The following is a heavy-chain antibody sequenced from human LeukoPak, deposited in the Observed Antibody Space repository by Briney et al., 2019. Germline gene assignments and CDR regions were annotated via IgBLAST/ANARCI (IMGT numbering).Heavy chain of an antibody. D-gene: IGHD1-26*01. CDR3: AKRWGVGTTTLDYFDY. Sequence: GGSLRLSCAASGFTFSNYAMSWVRQAPGKGLEWVSGISGSGGSTYYADSVKGRFTISRDNSKNTLYLQMNSLTDEDTAVYYCAKRWGVGTTTLDYFDYWGQGTLVTVSS. V-gene: IGHV3-23*01. J-gene: IGHJ4*02. CDR2: ISGSGGST. CDR1: GFTFSNYA.